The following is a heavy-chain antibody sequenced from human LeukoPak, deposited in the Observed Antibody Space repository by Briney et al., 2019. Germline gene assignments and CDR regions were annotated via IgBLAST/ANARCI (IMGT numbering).Heavy chain of an antibody. CDR3: ARLVGVRGVIPLRFDP. V-gene: IGHV4-39*01. Sequence: SETLSLTCTVSGGSISSSSYYWGWIRQPPGKGLEWIGSIYYSGSTYYNPSLKSRVTISVDTSKNQFSLKLSSVTAADTAVYYCARLVGVRGVIPLRFDPWGQGTLVTVSS. D-gene: IGHD3-10*01. CDR1: GGSISSSSYY. CDR2: IYYSGST. J-gene: IGHJ5*02.